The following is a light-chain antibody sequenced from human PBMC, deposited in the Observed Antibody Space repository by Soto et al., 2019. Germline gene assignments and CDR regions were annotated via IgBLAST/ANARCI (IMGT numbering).Light chain of an antibody. CDR2: DAS. CDR1: KSISSW. Sequence: DIQMTQCPSTLSASVGDRVTITCRASKSISSWLGWYQQKPGKAPKLLIYDASSLESGVPSRFSGSGSGTEFTLTISSLQPDDFVTYYCQQYNSYSWTVGQGTKVEIK. CDR3: QQYNSYSWT. V-gene: IGKV1-5*01. J-gene: IGKJ1*01.